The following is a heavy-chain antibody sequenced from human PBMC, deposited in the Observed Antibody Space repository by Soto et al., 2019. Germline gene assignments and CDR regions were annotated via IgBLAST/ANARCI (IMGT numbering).Heavy chain of an antibody. V-gene: IGHV4-59*08. J-gene: IGHJ4*02. CDR3: ARHVGGSCFFDS. CDR1: GGSISSYY. Sequence: QVQLQESGPGLVKPSETLSLTCTVSGGSISSYYWSWIRQPPGKGLEWNGYIYYGGSTNYNPSLRSQATISVDTSKNHFSLRLSSVTAADTAVYYCARHVGGSCFFDSWGQGTLVTVSS. CDR2: IYYGGST. D-gene: IGHD2-15*01.